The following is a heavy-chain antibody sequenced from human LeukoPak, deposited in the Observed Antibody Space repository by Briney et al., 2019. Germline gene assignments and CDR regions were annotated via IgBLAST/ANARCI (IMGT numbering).Heavy chain of an antibody. CDR2: ISYDGSNK. CDR1: GFTFSSYG. J-gene: IGHJ5*02. V-gene: IGHV3-30*03. Sequence: GGSLRLSCAASGFTFSSYGMHWVRQAPGKGLEWVAVISYDGSNKYYADSVKGRFTISRDNSKNTLYLQMNSLRAEDTAVYYCARTRSSSWYDWFDPWGQGTLVTVSS. CDR3: ARTRSSSWYDWFDP. D-gene: IGHD6-13*01.